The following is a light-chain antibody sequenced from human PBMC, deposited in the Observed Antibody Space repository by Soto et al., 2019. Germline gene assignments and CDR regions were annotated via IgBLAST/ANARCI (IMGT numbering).Light chain of an antibody. CDR1: SSDVDDYNY. Sequence: QSALTQPASVSGSPGQSITISCTGTSSDVDDYNYVSWYQQHPGKAPKLIIYEVSYRPSGVSNRFSGSKSGKTASLTISGLEAEDEAHYYCSSYRSRTTLVFGGGTKLTVL. V-gene: IGLV2-14*01. CDR2: EVS. J-gene: IGLJ2*01. CDR3: SSYRSRTTLV.